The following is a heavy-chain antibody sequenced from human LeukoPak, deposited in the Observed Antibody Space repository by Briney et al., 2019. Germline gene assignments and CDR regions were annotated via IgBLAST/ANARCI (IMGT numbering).Heavy chain of an antibody. Sequence: SETLSPTCAVYGGSFSGYYWSWIRQPPGKGLEWIGEINHSGSTNYNPSLKSRVTISVDTSKNQFSLKLSSVTAADTAVYYCARLVFNCSSTSCYYFDYWGQGTLVTVSS. CDR3: ARLVFNCSSTSCYYFDY. V-gene: IGHV4-34*01. CDR2: INHSGST. J-gene: IGHJ4*02. CDR1: GGSFSGYY. D-gene: IGHD2-2*01.